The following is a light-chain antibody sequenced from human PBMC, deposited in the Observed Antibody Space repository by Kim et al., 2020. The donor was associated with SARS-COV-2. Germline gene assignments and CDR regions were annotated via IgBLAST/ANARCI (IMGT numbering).Light chain of an antibody. Sequence: LCPGKRATLSCRASQSVDSNYLAWFQQKPGQAPRLLIYVASSRATGIPDRFSGSGSGTDFTLTISRLEPEDLAVYYCQQYGSSPYTFGQGTKLEI. J-gene: IGKJ2*01. CDR1: QSVDSNY. CDR2: VAS. V-gene: IGKV3-20*01. CDR3: QQYGSSPYT.